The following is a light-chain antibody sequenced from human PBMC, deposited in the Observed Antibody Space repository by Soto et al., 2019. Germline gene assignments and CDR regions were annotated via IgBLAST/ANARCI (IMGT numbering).Light chain of an antibody. Sequence: DIQMTQSPSSLSASVGDRVTITCRASQSISSYLNWYQQKPGKAPKLLIYAASSLQSGVPSRFSRSGSGTDITITISSLHPEDFATYSSQQIYRTPPCTFGQGTKLEIK. CDR3: QQIYRTPPCT. J-gene: IGKJ1*01. CDR2: AAS. V-gene: IGKV1-39*01. CDR1: QSISSY.